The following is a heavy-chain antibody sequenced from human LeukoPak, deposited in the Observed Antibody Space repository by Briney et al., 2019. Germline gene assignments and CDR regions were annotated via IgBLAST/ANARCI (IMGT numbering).Heavy chain of an antibody. J-gene: IGHJ5*02. D-gene: IGHD2-8*01. Sequence: PSETLSLTCAVYGGSFSGYYWSWIRQPPGKGLEWIGEINHSGSTNYNPSLKSRVTLSVDTSKNQFSLKLSSVTAADTAVYYCARGARIVLMVYAKNWFDPWGQGTLVTVTS. CDR2: INHSGST. V-gene: IGHV4-34*01. CDR1: GGSFSGYY. CDR3: ARGARIVLMVYAKNWFDP.